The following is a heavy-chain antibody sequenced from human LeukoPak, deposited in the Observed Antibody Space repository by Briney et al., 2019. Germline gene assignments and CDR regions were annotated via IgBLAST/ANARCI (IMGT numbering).Heavy chain of an antibody. D-gene: IGHD6-19*01. CDR1: GFTFSKYW. CDR2: INTDGTVT. CDR3: ATKQWLAPPPDS. Sequence: GGPLRLSCAASGFTFSKYWMLWVRQAPGKGLESVSRINTDGTVTTYADSVKGRFAVSRDNADNTMFLQMNSVRDEDTAVYYCATKQWLAPPPDSWGQGTPVTVSS. V-gene: IGHV3-74*01. J-gene: IGHJ4*02.